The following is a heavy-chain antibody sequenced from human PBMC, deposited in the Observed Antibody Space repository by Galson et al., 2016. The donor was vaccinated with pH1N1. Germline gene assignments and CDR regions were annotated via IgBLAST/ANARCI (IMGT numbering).Heavy chain of an antibody. V-gene: IGHV1-69*06. CDR1: GGNISEYA. Sequence: SVKVSCKASGGNISEYAISWVRQAPGQGLEWMGGIIPIFGTPNYAQNFRGRLKITAGKSTSTVYLEKKSLTPDDTAVYYCARGRVPIFGVIKYYGMDVWGQGTTVTVSS. CDR2: IIPIFGTP. CDR3: ARGRVPIFGVIKYYGMDV. J-gene: IGHJ6*02. D-gene: IGHD3-3*01.